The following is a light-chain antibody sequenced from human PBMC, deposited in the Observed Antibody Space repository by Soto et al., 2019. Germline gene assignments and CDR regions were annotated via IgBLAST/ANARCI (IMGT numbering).Light chain of an antibody. V-gene: IGKV3-11*01. CDR3: QQRNVWPPIT. CDR2: DAS. Sequence: EILMTHSPATLSVSPGERATLSCRASQSIRTSLAWYQQKPGQAPRLVIFDASNRANGVPARFGGSGSGTDFTLTINSLEPEDFAVYYCQQRNVWPPITFGQGTRLEIK. CDR1: QSIRTS. J-gene: IGKJ5*01.